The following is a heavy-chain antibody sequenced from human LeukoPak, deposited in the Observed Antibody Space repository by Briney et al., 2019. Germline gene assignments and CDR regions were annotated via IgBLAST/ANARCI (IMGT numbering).Heavy chain of an antibody. D-gene: IGHD5-18*01. CDR2: IYHSGSS. Sequence: PSETLSLTFAVSGGSISSGGYSWSWIRQPPGKGLEWIGYIYHSGSSYYNPSLKSRVTISVDRSKNQFSLKLSSVTAADTAVYYCARAADSAAMVHFDYWGQGTLVTVSS. CDR1: GGSISSGGYS. V-gene: IGHV4-30-2*01. J-gene: IGHJ4*02. CDR3: ARAADSAAMVHFDY.